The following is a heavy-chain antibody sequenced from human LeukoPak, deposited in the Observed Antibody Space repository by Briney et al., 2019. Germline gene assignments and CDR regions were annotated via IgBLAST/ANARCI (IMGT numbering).Heavy chain of an antibody. CDR2: INGDGSTT. CDR3: TRRVDATRWYDP. Sequence: GGSLRLSCAASGFSFTTYWMHWVRQAPGEGLVWVSRINGDGSTTNYADSVKGRFTISRGNAENTLYLQMNSLRAEDTAVYYCTRRVDATRWYDPWGQGTLVTVSS. V-gene: IGHV3-74*01. CDR1: GFSFTTYW. J-gene: IGHJ5*02. D-gene: IGHD2-15*01.